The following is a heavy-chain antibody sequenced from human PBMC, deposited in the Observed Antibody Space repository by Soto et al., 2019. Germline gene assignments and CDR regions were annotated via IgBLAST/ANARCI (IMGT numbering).Heavy chain of an antibody. J-gene: IGHJ4*02. CDR1: GGSISSSSYY. Sequence: QLQLQESGPGLVKPSETLSLTCTVSGGSISSSSYYWGWIRQPPGKGLEWIGSIYYSGSTYYNPSLKSRVTISVDTSKNQFSLKLSSVTAADTAVYYCARTIAVAGHCPGWGQGTLGTVSS. D-gene: IGHD6-19*01. CDR3: ARTIAVAGHCPG. V-gene: IGHV4-39*01. CDR2: IYYSGST.